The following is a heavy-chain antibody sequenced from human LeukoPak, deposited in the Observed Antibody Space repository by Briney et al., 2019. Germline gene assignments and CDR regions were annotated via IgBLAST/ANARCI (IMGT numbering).Heavy chain of an antibody. D-gene: IGHD6-13*01. CDR3: ATDKEQLVYFDY. Sequence: SVKVSCKVSGYTLTELSMHWVRQAPGKGLEWMGGFDPEDGETIYAQKFQGRVTMTEDTSTDTAYMELSSLRSEDTAVYYCATDKEQLVYFDYWGQGTLVTVSS. V-gene: IGHV1-24*01. CDR1: GYTLTELS. J-gene: IGHJ4*02. CDR2: FDPEDGET.